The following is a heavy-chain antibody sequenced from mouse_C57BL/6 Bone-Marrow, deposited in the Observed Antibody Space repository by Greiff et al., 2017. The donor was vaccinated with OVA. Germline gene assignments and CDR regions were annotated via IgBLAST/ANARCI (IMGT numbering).Heavy chain of an antibody. D-gene: IGHD2-12*01. J-gene: IGHJ1*03. CDR1: GYTFTSYW. V-gene: IGHV1-64*01. CDR3: ARCDYSGYFDV. Sequence: VKLQQPGAELVKPGASVKLSCKASGYTFTSYWMHWVKQRPGQGLEWIGMIHPNSGSTNYNEKFKSKATLTVDKSSSTAYMQLSSLTSEDSAVYYCARCDYSGYFDVWGTGTTVTVSS. CDR2: IHPNSGST.